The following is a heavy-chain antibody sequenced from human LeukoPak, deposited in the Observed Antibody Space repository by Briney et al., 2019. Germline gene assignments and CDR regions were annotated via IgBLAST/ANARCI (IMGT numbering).Heavy chain of an antibody. Sequence: SETLSLTCAASGYSISSDYFCGWLREPRGKGQEVTGSIYHSGSTYYNPSLKSRVTISVDTSKNQFSLKLSSVTAADTAVYYCARGGNGNWFDPWGQGTLVTVSS. CDR2: IYHSGST. CDR3: ARGGNGNWFDP. J-gene: IGHJ5*02. CDR1: GYSISSDYF. V-gene: IGHV4-38-2*01. D-gene: IGHD3-16*01.